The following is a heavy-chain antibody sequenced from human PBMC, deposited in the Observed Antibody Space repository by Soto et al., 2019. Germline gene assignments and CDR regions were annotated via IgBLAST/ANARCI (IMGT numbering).Heavy chain of an antibody. CDR3: ARGGSVVITSEDTLFDY. CDR1: GYTFTSYA. Sequence: ASVKVSCKASGYTFTSYAMLWVRQAPGQRLEWMGWINAGNGNTKCSQKFQGRVTITRDTSASTAYMELSSLRSEDTAVYYCARGGSVVITSEDTLFDYWGQGTLVTVSS. J-gene: IGHJ4*02. CDR2: INAGNGNT. V-gene: IGHV1-3*01. D-gene: IGHD3-22*01.